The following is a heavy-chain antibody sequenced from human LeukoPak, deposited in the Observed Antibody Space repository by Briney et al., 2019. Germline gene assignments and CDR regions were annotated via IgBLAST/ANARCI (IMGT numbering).Heavy chain of an antibody. Sequence: SETLSLTCTVSGGSISSYYWSWIRQPPGKGLEWIGYIYYSGSTNYNPSLKSRVTISVDTSKNQFSLKLSSVTAADTAVYYCARVRSGYDSSGYYGYFDYWGQGTLVTVSS. J-gene: IGHJ4*02. CDR2: IYYSGST. V-gene: IGHV4-59*01. D-gene: IGHD3-22*01. CDR3: ARVRSGYDSSGYYGYFDY. CDR1: GGSISSYY.